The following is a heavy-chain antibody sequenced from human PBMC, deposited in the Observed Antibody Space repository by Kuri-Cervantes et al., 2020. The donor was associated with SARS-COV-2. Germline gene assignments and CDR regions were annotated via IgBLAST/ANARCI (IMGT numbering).Heavy chain of an antibody. J-gene: IGHJ4*02. CDR1: GFTFSSYW. D-gene: IGHD6-19*01. V-gene: IGHV3-23*01. CDR2: ISGSGGST. CDR3: AKASPTSYSSGWYAHY. Sequence: GESLKISCAASGFTFSSYWMHWVRQAPGKGLEWVSTISGSGGSTYYADSVKGRFTISRDNSKNTLYLQMNSLRAEDTAVYYCAKASPTSYSSGWYAHYWGQGTLVTVSS.